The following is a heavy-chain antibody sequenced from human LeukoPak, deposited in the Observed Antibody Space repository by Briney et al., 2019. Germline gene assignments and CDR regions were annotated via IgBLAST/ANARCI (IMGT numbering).Heavy chain of an antibody. J-gene: IGHJ4*02. CDR3: ARGSLRGRSWLPFEY. Sequence: ASVKVSCKASGGTFSSYAISWVRQAPGQGLEWMGRIIPILGIANYAQKFQGRVTITADKSTSTAYMELSSLRSEDTAVYYCARGSLRGRSWLPFEYWGQGTLVTVSS. CDR2: IIPILGIA. V-gene: IGHV1-69*04. D-gene: IGHD6-13*01. CDR1: GGTFSSYA.